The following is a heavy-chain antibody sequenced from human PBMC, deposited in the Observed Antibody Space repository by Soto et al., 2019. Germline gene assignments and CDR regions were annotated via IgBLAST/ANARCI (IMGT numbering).Heavy chain of an antibody. CDR3: ARAPSNSWYEADYYYIGLDV. V-gene: IGHV4-59*01. J-gene: IGHJ6*02. CDR2: IYYSGST. CDR1: GGSMRSYY. Sequence: SETLSLTCTVSGGSMRSYYWTWIRQSPGEGLEWIGYIYYSGSTKYNPSLKSRVTISVDTPKNQFSLKLSSVTAADTAVYFCARAPSNSWYEADYYYIGLDVLIQGTTVT. D-gene: IGHD6-13*01.